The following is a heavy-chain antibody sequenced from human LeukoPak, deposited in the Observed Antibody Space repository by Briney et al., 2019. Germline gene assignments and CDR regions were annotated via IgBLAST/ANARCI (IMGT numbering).Heavy chain of an antibody. D-gene: IGHD5-18*01. CDR3: ARGRYSYGYGYYYYGMDV. CDR1: GFTFSSYA. J-gene: IGHJ6*02. V-gene: IGHV3-30-3*01. Sequence: PGGSLRLSCAASGFTFSSYAMSWVRQAPGKGLEWVAVISYDGSNKYYADSVKGRFTISRDNSKNTLYLQMNSLRAEDTAVYYCARGRYSYGYGYYYYGMDVWGQGTTVTVSS. CDR2: ISYDGSNK.